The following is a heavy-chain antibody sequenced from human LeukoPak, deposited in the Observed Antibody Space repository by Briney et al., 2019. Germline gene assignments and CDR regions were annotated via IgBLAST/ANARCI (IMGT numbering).Heavy chain of an antibody. CDR3: ARHHKGGDSSGHYYVNYFDS. CDR1: GGSISSYH. J-gene: IGHJ4*02. D-gene: IGHD3-22*01. CDR2: IYTSGST. Sequence: SETLSLTCTVSGGSISSYHWSWIRQPAGQGLEWIGHIYTSGSTNYNPSLNGRVSMSVDMSRNQYSLKLSSVTAADTAVYYCARHHKGGDSSGHYYVNYFDSWGQGTLVTVSS. V-gene: IGHV4-4*07.